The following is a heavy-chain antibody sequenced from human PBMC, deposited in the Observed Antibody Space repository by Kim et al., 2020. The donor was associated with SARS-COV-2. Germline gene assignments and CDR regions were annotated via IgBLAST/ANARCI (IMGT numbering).Heavy chain of an antibody. V-gene: IGHV4-34*01. Sequence: TYNPSLRGRVSVSLDTSKNQISLKVNSVTAADTGVYFCARSSGRPYGMDVWGQGTTVTVSS. J-gene: IGHJ6*02. CDR3: ARSSGRPYGMDV. D-gene: IGHD3-22*01.